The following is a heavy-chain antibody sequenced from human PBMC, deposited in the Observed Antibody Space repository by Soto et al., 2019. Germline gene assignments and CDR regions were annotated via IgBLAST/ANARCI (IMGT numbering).Heavy chain of an antibody. CDR3: ARGPPSDCTNGVCYGQISFDY. Sequence: ASVKVSCKASGYTFTSYDINWVRQATGQGLEWMGWMNPNSGNTGYAQKFQGRVTMTRNTSISTAYMELSSLRSEDTAVYYCARGPPSDCTNGVCYGQISFDYWGQGTLVTVSS. V-gene: IGHV1-8*01. J-gene: IGHJ4*02. CDR2: MNPNSGNT. CDR1: GYTFTSYD. D-gene: IGHD2-8*01.